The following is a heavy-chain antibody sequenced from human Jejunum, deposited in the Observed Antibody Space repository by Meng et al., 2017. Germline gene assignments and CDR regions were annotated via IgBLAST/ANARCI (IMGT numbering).Heavy chain of an antibody. CDR3: ARGVLERYFDY. V-gene: IGHV4-4*02. D-gene: IGHD3-10*01. CDR1: GDFTSSSDR. CDR2: VWHSGAT. Sequence: RECGPGMGKPSGTLSLTCAVSGDFTSSSDRWTWFRQAPGRGLEWIGEVWHSGATYYNPSLESRLTISIDTSNNRFSLELSSATAADTAVYYCARGVLERYFDYWGQGALVTVSS. J-gene: IGHJ4*02.